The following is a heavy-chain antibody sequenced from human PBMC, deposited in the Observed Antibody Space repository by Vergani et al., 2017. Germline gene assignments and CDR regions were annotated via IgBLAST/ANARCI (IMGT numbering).Heavy chain of an antibody. D-gene: IGHD2-8*01. CDR3: ARDPKSNVPANEF. CDR1: GFTFSDYY. Sequence: QVQLVESGGGLVKPGGSLRLSCAASGFTFSDYYMTWIRQAPGKGLEYVSYISSSGSFIHYAESVKGRFTISRDNAMQSLFLQLNSLRAEDTAVYYCARDPKSNVPANEFWGQGTLVTVSS. CDR2: ISSSGSFI. V-gene: IGHV3-11*01. J-gene: IGHJ4*02.